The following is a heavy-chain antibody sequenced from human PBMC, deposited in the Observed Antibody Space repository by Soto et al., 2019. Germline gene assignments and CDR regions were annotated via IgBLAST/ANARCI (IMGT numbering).Heavy chain of an antibody. CDR2: MNPNSGNT. J-gene: IGHJ6*02. Sequence: ASVKVSCKASGYTFTSYDINWVRQATGQGLEWMGWMNPNSGNTGYAQKFQGRVTMTRNTSISTAYMELSSLRSEDTAVYYCARGGYCSCGSCYGYYYYGMDVWGQGTTVTVSS. CDR1: GYTFTSYD. V-gene: IGHV1-8*01. D-gene: IGHD2-15*01. CDR3: ARGGYCSCGSCYGYYYYGMDV.